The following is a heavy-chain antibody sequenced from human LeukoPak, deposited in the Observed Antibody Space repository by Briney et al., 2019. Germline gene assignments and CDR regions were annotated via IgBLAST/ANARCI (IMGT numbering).Heavy chain of an antibody. CDR3: ARGERGAFDI. CDR2: IIPIFGTA. Sequence: GASVKVSCKASGYIFSSYGISWVRQAPGQGLEWMGGIIPIFGTANYAQKFQGRVTITTDESTSTAYMELSSLRSEDTAVYYCARGERGAFDIWGQGTMVTVSS. CDR1: GYIFSSYG. V-gene: IGHV1-69*05. J-gene: IGHJ3*02.